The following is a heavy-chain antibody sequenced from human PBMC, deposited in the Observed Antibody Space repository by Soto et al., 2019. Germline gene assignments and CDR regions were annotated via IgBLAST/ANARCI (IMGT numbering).Heavy chain of an antibody. CDR3: ARDRGHHDFSGYYQAPFDY. CDR2: IHDSGST. CDR1: GASVRSGGYY. J-gene: IGHJ4*02. Sequence: PSETLSLTCTVSGASVRSGGYYWIWIRQPPGKGLEWIGYIHDSGSTHYNPSLKSRITISVDTSKNQFSLKLNSVISADTAVYYCARDRGHHDFSGYYQAPFDYWGLGILVTVSS. V-gene: IGHV4-61*08. D-gene: IGHD3-3*01.